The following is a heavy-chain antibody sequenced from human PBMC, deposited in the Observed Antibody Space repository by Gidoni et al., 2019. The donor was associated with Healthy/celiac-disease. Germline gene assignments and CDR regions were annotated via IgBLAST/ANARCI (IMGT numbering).Heavy chain of an antibody. J-gene: IGHJ6*02. CDR1: GFTFSSYG. D-gene: IGHD2-15*01. CDR3: AKDHSGETDVVVVGEGYGMDV. CDR2: ISYDGSNK. Sequence: QVQLVESGGGVVQPGRSLRLSCAASGFTFSSYGMHWVRQAPGKGLEWVAVISYDGSNKYYADSVKGRFTISRDNSKNTLYLQMNSLRAEDTAVYYCAKDHSGETDVVVVGEGYGMDVWGQGTTVTVSS. V-gene: IGHV3-30*18.